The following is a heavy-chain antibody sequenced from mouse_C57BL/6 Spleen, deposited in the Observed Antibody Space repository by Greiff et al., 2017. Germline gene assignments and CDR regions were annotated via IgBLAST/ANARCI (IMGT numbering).Heavy chain of an antibody. CDR1: GYTFTDYE. CDR3: PVYYYGSRNAMDY. V-gene: IGHV1-15*01. Sequence: QVQLQQSGAELVRPGASVTLSCKASGYTFTDYEMHWVKQTPVHGLEWIGAIDPETGGTAYNQKFKGKAILTADKSSSTAYMELRSLTSEDSAVYYCPVYYYGSRNAMDYWGQGTSVTVSS. CDR2: IDPETGGT. J-gene: IGHJ4*01. D-gene: IGHD1-1*01.